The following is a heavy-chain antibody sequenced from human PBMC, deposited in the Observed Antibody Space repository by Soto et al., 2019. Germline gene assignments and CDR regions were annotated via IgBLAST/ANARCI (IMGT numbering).Heavy chain of an antibody. CDR2: IIPILGIA. Sequence: QVQLVQSGAEVKKPGSSVKVSCKASGGTFSSYPISWVRQAPGQGLEWMGRIIPILGIANYAQKFQGRVTITADKSTSTAYRELSSLRSEDTAVYYWAREGGGLTMVRGVQAGKNWGQGTLVTVSS. CDR1: GGTFSSYP. CDR3: AREGGGLTMVRGVQAGKN. V-gene: IGHV1-69*04. J-gene: IGHJ4*02. D-gene: IGHD3-10*01.